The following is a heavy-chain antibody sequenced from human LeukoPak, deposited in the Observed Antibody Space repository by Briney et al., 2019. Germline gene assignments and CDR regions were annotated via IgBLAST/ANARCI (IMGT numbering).Heavy chain of an antibody. J-gene: IGHJ5*02. V-gene: IGHV5-51*01. Sequence: GESLKISCKASGYTFTNYWIGWVRQMPGKGLEWIGTIYPGDSDTRYSPSFHGQVTISADKTISTPYLQWSSLRASDTGIYYCARRPASVGGGFDPWGQGTLVTVSS. CDR2: IYPGDSDT. CDR3: ARRPASVGGGFDP. CDR1: GYTFTNYW. D-gene: IGHD2-2*01.